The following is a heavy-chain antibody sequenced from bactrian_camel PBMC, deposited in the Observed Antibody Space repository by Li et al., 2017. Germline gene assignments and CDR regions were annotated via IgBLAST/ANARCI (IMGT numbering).Heavy chain of an antibody. Sequence: PLVESGGGLVQPGGSLRLSCAASGFTFSSYDMSWVRQAPGKGLEWVSGVYSGGGSIGYADSVKDRFTISQDNAKNTLYLQLNSLKSDDTGMYYCVKDPDTPRGDFAYWGQGTQVTVS. J-gene: IGHJ6*01. V-gene: IGHV3S40*01. CDR3: VKDPDTPRGDFAY. CDR2: VYSGGGSI. CDR1: GFTFSSYD.